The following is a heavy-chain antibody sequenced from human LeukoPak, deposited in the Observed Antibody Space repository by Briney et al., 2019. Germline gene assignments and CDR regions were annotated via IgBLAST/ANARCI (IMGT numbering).Heavy chain of an antibody. CDR1: GFPFRYCY. D-gene: IGHD3-10*02. CDR2: ISISGSTI. Sequence: GGPLRLFCAPSGFPFRYCYMRWIRQAPGKGLEWVSYISISGSTIYYADSVKGPFTISRVNPKNSLYLQMNSLRAEDTAVYYCAKDYYVSLNYYYYYMDVWGKGTTVTISS. V-gene: IGHV3-11*01. J-gene: IGHJ6*03. CDR3: AKDYYVSLNYYYYYMDV.